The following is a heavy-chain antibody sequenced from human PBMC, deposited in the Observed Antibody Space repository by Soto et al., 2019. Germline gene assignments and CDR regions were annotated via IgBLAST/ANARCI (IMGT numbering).Heavy chain of an antibody. V-gene: IGHV3-64D*06. J-gene: IGHJ5*02. CDR1: GFTFSSYA. D-gene: IGHD2-2*02. Sequence: SGGSLRLSCSASGFTFSSYAMHWVRQAPGKGLEYVSAISSNGGSTYYADSVKGRFTISRDNSKNTLYLQMSSLRAEDTAVYYCVKDPHCSSTSCYTGWFDPWGQGTLVTVSS. CDR2: ISSNGGST. CDR3: VKDPHCSSTSCYTGWFDP.